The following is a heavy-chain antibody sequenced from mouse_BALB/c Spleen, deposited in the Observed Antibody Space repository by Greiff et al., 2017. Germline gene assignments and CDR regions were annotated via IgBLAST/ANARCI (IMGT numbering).Heavy chain of an antibody. J-gene: IGHJ1*01. CDR3: ARKGYYGSRSYWYFDV. CDR2: IWSGGST. CDR1: GFSLTSYG. D-gene: IGHD1-1*01. Sequence: QVHVKQSGPGLVQPSQSLSITCTVSGFSLTSYGVHWVRQSPGKGLEWLGVIWSGGSTDYNAAFISRLSISKDNSKSQVFFKMNSLQANDTAIYYCARKGYYGSRSYWYFDVWGAGTTVTVSS. V-gene: IGHV2-2*02.